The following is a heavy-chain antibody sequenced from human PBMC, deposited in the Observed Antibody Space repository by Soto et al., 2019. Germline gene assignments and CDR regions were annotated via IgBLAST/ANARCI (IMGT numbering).Heavy chain of an antibody. V-gene: IGHV1-18*01. CDR1: SCTFTTYS. Sequence: ASWKISLRSSSCTFTTYSFSVGGPAPGQRLEWMGWISAYNGNTNYAQKLQGRVAMTTDTSTSTAYMELRSLRSDDTAVYYCARDPRAFNILTGYYVDYWGQGTLVTVSS. CDR3: ARDPRAFNILTGYYVDY. D-gene: IGHD3-9*01. CDR2: ISAYNGNT. J-gene: IGHJ4*02.